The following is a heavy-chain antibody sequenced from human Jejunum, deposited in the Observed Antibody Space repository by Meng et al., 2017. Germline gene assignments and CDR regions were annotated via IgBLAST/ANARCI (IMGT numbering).Heavy chain of an antibody. V-gene: IGHV1-69*05. CDR3: ARVGYYDSNAYWTWFDP. Sequence: SVKVSCKVSGGTFSSFAFNWVRQAPGQGLEWMGGIIPIFGTPNYAQNFQGRATITTDESTGTAYMELSSLRSEDTAVYYCARVGYYDSNAYWTWFDPWGQGTLVTVSS. CDR2: IIPIFGTP. CDR1: GGTFSSFA. J-gene: IGHJ5*02. D-gene: IGHD3-22*01.